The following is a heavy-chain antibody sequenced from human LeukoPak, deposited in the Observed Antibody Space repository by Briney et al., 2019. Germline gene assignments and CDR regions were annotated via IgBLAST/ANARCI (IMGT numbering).Heavy chain of an antibody. D-gene: IGHD6-19*01. Sequence: GGSLRLSCAASGFTFSSYGMHWVRQAPGKGLEWVAVISYDGSNKYYADSVKGRFTISRDNSKNTLYLQMNSLRAEDTAVYYCAKDLIAVAGTTIKNYYYYGMDVWGQGTTVTVSS. V-gene: IGHV3-30*18. CDR3: AKDLIAVAGTTIKNYYYYGMDV. J-gene: IGHJ6*02. CDR1: GFTFSSYG. CDR2: ISYDGSNK.